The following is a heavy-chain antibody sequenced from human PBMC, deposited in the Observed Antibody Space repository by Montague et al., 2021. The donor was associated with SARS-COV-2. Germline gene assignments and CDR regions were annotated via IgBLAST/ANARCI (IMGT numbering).Heavy chain of an antibody. J-gene: IGHJ2*01. CDR1: GFTFSSYW. CDR3: AREKRRITIFGVVIIEYFDL. Sequence: SLRLSCAASGFTFSSYWMSWVRQAPGKGLEWVANIKQDGSEKYYXDSVKGRFTISRDNAKNSLYLQMNSLRAEDTAVYYCAREKRRITIFGVVIIEYFDLWGRGTLVTVSS. CDR2: IKQDGSEK. D-gene: IGHD3-3*01. V-gene: IGHV3-7*01.